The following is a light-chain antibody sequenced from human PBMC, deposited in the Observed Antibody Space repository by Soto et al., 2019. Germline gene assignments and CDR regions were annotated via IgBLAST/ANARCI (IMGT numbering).Light chain of an antibody. CDR1: QSLVYSDGNTY. J-gene: IGKJ4*01. CDR2: KVS. V-gene: IGKV2-30*01. Sequence: DVVMTQSPLSLPVTLGQPASISCRSSQSLVYSDGNTYLNWFQQRPGQPPRRLIYKVSNRDSGVPDRFSGSGSGSDFTLKISRVEAGDVAVYYCMQGTHWPLTFGGGTKVDI. CDR3: MQGTHWPLT.